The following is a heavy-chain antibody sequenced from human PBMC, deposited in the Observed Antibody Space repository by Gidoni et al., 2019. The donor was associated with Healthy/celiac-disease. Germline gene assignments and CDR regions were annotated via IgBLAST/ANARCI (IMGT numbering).Heavy chain of an antibody. CDR2: INHSGST. CDR1: GGSFSGYY. V-gene: IGHV4-34*01. J-gene: IGHJ4*02. CDR3: ASIGWGVAADRGGFFDY. D-gene: IGHD6-19*01. Sequence: QVQLQQWGAGLLKPSETLSLTCAVYGGSFSGYYWSWIRQPPGKGLEWIGEINHSGSTNCNPSLKSRVTISVDTSKNQFSLKLSSVTAADTAVYYCASIGWGVAADRGGFFDYWGQGTLVTVSS.